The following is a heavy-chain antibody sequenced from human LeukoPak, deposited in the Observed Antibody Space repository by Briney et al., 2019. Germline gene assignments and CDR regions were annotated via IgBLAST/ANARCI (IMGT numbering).Heavy chain of an antibody. CDR1: SFTFSSYG. Sequence: QPGGSLRLSCAASSFTFSSYGMSWVRQAPGKGLKWVSAISGSGIRTYYADSVKGRFTISRDNSKNTLYLQMNSLRAEDTAVYYCAKDYGDYQYYFDYWGQGTLVTVSS. V-gene: IGHV3-23*01. J-gene: IGHJ4*02. CDR2: ISGSGIRT. CDR3: AKDYGDYQYYFDY. D-gene: IGHD4-17*01.